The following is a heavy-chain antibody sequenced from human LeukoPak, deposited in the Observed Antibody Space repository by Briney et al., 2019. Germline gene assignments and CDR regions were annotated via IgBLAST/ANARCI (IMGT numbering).Heavy chain of an antibody. CDR3: ARHDCSGGSCPLAY. J-gene: IGHJ4*02. Sequence: GESLKISCKGSGYTFTSYWITWVRQMPGKGLEWMGRIDPSDSHASYSPSLQGHVTISADKSINTAYLQWSSLKASDTAMYYCARHDCSGGSCPLAYWDQGTLVTVPS. CDR1: GYTFTSYW. D-gene: IGHD2-15*01. V-gene: IGHV5-10-1*01. CDR2: IDPSDSHA.